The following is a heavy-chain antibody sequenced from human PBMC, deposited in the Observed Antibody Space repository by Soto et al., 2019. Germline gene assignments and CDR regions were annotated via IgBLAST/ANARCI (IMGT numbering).Heavy chain of an antibody. D-gene: IGHD3-16*01. Sequence: KPSETLSLTCTVSNDSINSYYWSWIRQPPGKGLEWIGYSYFSGGTGYNPSLKGRVTISVDRSRNQFSLKLTSVTAADTAVYYCVRELSRGWFDPWGQGTLVTVSS. J-gene: IGHJ5*02. CDR1: NDSINSYY. CDR2: SYFSGGT. V-gene: IGHV4-59*01. CDR3: VRELSRGWFDP.